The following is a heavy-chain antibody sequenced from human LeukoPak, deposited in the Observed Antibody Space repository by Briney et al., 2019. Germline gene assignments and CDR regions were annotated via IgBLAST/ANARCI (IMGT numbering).Heavy chain of an antibody. Sequence: ASVKVSCKASGYTFTSYGISRVRQAPGQGLEWMGWISAYNGNTNYAQKLQGRVTMTTDTSTSTAYMELRSLRSDDTAVYYCAREVVVPAASYWYFDLWGRGTLVTVSS. CDR3: AREVVVPAASYWYFDL. D-gene: IGHD2-2*01. CDR2: ISAYNGNT. J-gene: IGHJ2*01. V-gene: IGHV1-18*04. CDR1: GYTFTSYG.